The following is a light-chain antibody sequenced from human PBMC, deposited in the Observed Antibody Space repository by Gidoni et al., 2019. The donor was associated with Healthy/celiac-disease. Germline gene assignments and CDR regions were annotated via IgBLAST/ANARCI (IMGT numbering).Light chain of an antibody. J-gene: IGKJ5*01. CDR1: QSISSY. Sequence: DIQMTQSPSSLSASVGDRVTITCRASQSISSYLNWYQQKPGKAPKLLIYAASSLQSGVPSRFSGSGSGTDFTLTISRLQPEDFATYYCQQSYSTLLITFGQGTRLEIK. V-gene: IGKV1-39*01. CDR3: QQSYSTLLIT. CDR2: AAS.